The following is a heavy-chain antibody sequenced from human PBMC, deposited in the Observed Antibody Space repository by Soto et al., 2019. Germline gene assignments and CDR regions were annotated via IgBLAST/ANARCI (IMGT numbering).Heavy chain of an antibody. CDR3: ARVRSYYDFWSGFPANY. V-gene: IGHV1-18*01. J-gene: IGHJ4*02. Sequence: ASVKVSCKASGYTFTSYGISWVRQAPGQGLEWMGWISAYNGNTNYAQKLQGRVTMTTDTSTSTAYMELRSLRSDDTAVYYCARVRSYYDFWSGFPANYWGQGTLVTVSS. CDR2: ISAYNGNT. D-gene: IGHD3-3*01. CDR1: GYTFTSYG.